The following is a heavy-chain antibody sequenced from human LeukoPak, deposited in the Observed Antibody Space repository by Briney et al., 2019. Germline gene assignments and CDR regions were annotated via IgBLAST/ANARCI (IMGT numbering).Heavy chain of an antibody. V-gene: IGHV3-30-3*01. Sequence: GGSLRLSCAASGFTFNSYAMHWVRQTPGKGLEWVAFISYDGSNKLYADSVKGRFTISRDNAKNSLYLQMNSLRAEDTAVYYCARDLSPDYYDSSGYYSGYWGQGTLVTVSS. CDR2: ISYDGSNK. CDR3: ARDLSPDYYDSSGYYSGY. CDR1: GFTFNSYA. J-gene: IGHJ4*02. D-gene: IGHD3-22*01.